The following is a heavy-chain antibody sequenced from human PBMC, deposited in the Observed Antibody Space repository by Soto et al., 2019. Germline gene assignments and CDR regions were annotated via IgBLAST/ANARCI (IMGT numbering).Heavy chain of an antibody. V-gene: IGHV4-59*01. Sequence: QVQLQESGPGLVKPSETLSLTCTVSGGSISSYYWSWIWQPPGKGLEWIGYIYYSGSTNYNPSLKSRVTISVDTSKNQFSLKLSSVTAADTAVYYCARAGGYSSSWYEWYYGMDVWGQGTTVTVSS. CDR3: ARAGGYSSSWYEWYYGMDV. CDR2: IYYSGST. CDR1: GGSISSYY. D-gene: IGHD6-13*01. J-gene: IGHJ6*02.